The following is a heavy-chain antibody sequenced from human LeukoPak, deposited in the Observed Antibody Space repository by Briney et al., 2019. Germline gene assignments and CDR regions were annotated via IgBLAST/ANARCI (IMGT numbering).Heavy chain of an antibody. V-gene: IGHV3-23*01. CDR2: ISGSGGST. CDR3: AKISGGYCTNGVCYTFDY. Sequence: GSLRLSCAASGFTFSSYAMSWVRQAPGKGLEWVSAISGSGGSTYYADSVKGRFTISRDNSKNTLYLQMNSLRAEDTAVYYCAKISGGYCTNGVCYTFDYWGQGTLVTVSS. D-gene: IGHD2-8*01. CDR1: GFTFSSYA. J-gene: IGHJ4*02.